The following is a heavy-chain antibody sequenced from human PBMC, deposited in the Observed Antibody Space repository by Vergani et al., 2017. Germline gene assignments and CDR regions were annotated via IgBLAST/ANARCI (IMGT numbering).Heavy chain of an antibody. J-gene: IGHJ4*02. CDR2: ISYDGSNQ. V-gene: IGHV3-30*18. D-gene: IGHD3/OR15-3a*01. Sequence: QVQLVESGGGVVQPGRSLRLSCAASGFTFSSYGMHWVRQAPGKGLEWVAVISYDGSNQYYADSVKGRFTISRDNSKNTLYLQMNSLRAEDTAVYYCAKDQAGAMIWRARYFDYWGQGTLVTVSS. CDR3: AKDQAGAMIWRARYFDY. CDR1: GFTFSSYG.